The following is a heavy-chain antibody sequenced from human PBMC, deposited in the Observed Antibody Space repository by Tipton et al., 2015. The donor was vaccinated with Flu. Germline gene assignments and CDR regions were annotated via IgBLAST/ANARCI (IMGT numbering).Heavy chain of an antibody. D-gene: IGHD4-11*01. J-gene: IGHJ4*02. CDR3: ASTSNYGRRIDPDFDS. Sequence: TLSLTCTVSADSMNNYYWNWIRQPAGKGLEWIGRIYASGSTTYNPSLKSRFTMSVDTSKNQFSLRLRSVTAADTAVYYCASTSNYGRRIDPDFDSWGQGTLVTVSS. CDR1: ADSMNNYY. V-gene: IGHV4-4*07. CDR2: IYASGST.